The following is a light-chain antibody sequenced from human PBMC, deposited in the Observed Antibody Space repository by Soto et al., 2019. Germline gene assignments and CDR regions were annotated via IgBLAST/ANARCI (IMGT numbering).Light chain of an antibody. CDR1: QSVNSRY. CDR2: GAS. V-gene: IGKV3-20*01. Sequence: EVVLTQSPGTLSLSPGERAILSCRASQSVNSRYLAWYQQKHGQAPRLLVSGASTRATGIPDRFSGSGSVTDFTLIINRLEAEDFAVYYCQHYANAPLTFGGGTKVEI. J-gene: IGKJ4*01. CDR3: QHYANAPLT.